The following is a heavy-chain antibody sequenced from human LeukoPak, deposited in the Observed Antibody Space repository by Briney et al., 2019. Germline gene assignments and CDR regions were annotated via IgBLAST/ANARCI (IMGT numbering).Heavy chain of an antibody. CDR3: ARGSSWYFDY. CDR2: IYYSGST. D-gene: IGHD6-13*01. V-gene: IGHV4-59*01. Sequence: SETLSLTCTVSGDSISSYYWSWLRQPPGKGLEWIGYIYYSGSTNYNPSLKSRVTISVDTSKNQFSLKLSSVTAADTAVYYCARGSSWYFDYWGQGTLVTVSS. J-gene: IGHJ4*02. CDR1: GDSISSYY.